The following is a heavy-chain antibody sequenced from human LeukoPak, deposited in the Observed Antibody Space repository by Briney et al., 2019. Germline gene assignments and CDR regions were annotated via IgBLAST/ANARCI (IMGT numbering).Heavy chain of an antibody. Sequence: PGGSLRLSCAASGFTFSNAWMSWVRQAPGKGLEWVANIKQDGSEKYYVDSVKGRFTISRDNAKNSLYLQMNSLRAEDTAVYYCARASTFDYWGQGTLVTVSS. CDR2: IKQDGSEK. V-gene: IGHV3-7*01. CDR1: GFTFSNAW. CDR3: ARASTFDY. D-gene: IGHD2-2*01. J-gene: IGHJ4*02.